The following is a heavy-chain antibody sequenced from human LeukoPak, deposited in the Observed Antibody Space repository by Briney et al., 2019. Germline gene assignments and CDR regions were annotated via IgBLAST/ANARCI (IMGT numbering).Heavy chain of an antibody. D-gene: IGHD6-19*01. V-gene: IGHV1-8*01. CDR3: AREPAVAGTAYYYYGMDV. Sequence: ASVKVSCKASGYTFTSYDINWVRQATGQGLEWMGWMNPNSGNTGYAQKFQGRVTMSRNTSISTAYMELSSLRSEDTAVYYCAREPAVAGTAYYYYGMDVWGQGTTVTVSS. CDR2: MNPNSGNT. J-gene: IGHJ6*02. CDR1: GYTFTSYD.